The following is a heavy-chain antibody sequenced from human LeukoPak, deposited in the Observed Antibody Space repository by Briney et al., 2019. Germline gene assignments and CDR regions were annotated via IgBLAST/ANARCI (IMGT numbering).Heavy chain of an antibody. CDR1: GYTFTGYY. V-gene: IGHV1-2*02. CDR3: ARGTTNYYEDAFDI. D-gene: IGHD3-22*01. J-gene: IGHJ3*02. CDR2: INPNSGGT. Sequence: SSVTVSCKASGYTFTGYYMHWVRQAPGQGLEWMGWINPNSGGTNYAQKFQGRVTMTRDTSISTAYMELSRLRSDDTAVYYCARGTTNYYEDAFDIWGQGTMVTVSS.